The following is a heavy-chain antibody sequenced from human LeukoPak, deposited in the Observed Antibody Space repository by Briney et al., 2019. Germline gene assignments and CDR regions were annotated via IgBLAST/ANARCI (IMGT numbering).Heavy chain of an antibody. CDR1: GYSFTSYW. Sequence: GQSLKISSKGSGYSFTSYWIGWVRQMPGKGLEWMGIIYPGDSDTRYSPSFQCQVTISADRSMGTAYLQWSSLKASDTAMYYCAVSIAVAGNFDYWGQGTLVTVSS. D-gene: IGHD6-19*01. CDR2: IYPGDSDT. CDR3: AVSIAVAGNFDY. V-gene: IGHV5-51*01. J-gene: IGHJ4*02.